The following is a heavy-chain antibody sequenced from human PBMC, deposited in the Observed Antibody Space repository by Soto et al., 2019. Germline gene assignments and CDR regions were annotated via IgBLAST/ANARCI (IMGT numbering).Heavy chain of an antibody. Sequence: PSETLSLTCTVSGGSISSSSYYWGWIRQPPGKGLEWIGSIYYSGSTYYNPSLKSRVTISVDTSKNQFSLKLSSVTAADTAVYYCARQVDYCSGGSCYPAGWFDPWGQGTLVTVS. CDR2: IYYSGST. D-gene: IGHD2-15*01. CDR3: ARQVDYCSGGSCYPAGWFDP. CDR1: GGSISSSSYY. V-gene: IGHV4-39*01. J-gene: IGHJ5*02.